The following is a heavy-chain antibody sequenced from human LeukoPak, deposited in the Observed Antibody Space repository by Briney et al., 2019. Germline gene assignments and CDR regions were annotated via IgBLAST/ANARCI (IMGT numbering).Heavy chain of an antibody. D-gene: IGHD6-19*01. Sequence: GASVKVSCKASGGTFSSYAISWVRQAPGQGLEWMGGIIPIFGTANYAQKFQGRVIMTRDTSISTAYMELSSLTSEDTAVYFCARDRVGVGGNGWENWGQGTLVTVSS. V-gene: IGHV1-69*05. CDR2: IIPIFGTA. J-gene: IGHJ4*02. CDR1: GGTFSSYA. CDR3: ARDRVGVGGNGWEN.